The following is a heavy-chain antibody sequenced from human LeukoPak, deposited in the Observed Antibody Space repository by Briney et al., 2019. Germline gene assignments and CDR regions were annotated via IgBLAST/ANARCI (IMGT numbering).Heavy chain of an antibody. CDR3: AHSGCSGGSCYSGRALDY. Sequence: ESGPTLVKPTQTLTLTCTFSGFSLSTSGVGVGWIRQPPGKALEWLALIYWDDDKRYSPSLKSRLTITKDTSKNQVVLTMTNMDPVDTATYYCAHSGCSGGSCYSGRALDYWGQGTLVTVSS. J-gene: IGHJ4*02. CDR2: IYWDDDK. V-gene: IGHV2-5*02. CDR1: GFSLSTSGVG. D-gene: IGHD2-15*01.